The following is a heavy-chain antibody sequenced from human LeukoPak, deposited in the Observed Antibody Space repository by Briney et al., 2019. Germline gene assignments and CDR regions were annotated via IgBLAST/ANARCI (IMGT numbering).Heavy chain of an antibody. CDR1: GGSFSGYY. J-gene: IGHJ4*02. CDR3: ARPPLGDYYDSSGYYFG. D-gene: IGHD3-22*01. CDR2: INHSGST. V-gene: IGHV4-34*01. Sequence: SETLSLTCAVYGGSFSGYYWSWIRQPPGKGLEWIGEINHSGSTNYNPSLKSRVTISVDTSKNQFSLKLSSVTAADTAVYYCARPPLGDYYDSSGYYFGWGQGTLVTVSS.